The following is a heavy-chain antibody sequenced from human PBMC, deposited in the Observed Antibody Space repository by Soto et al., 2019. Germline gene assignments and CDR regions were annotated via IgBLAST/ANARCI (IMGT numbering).Heavy chain of an antibody. CDR2: IYHGGYT. D-gene: IGHD4-17*01. J-gene: IGHJ6*02. V-gene: IGHV4-30-2*01. Sequence: PSETLSLTCAVSGGSISSGGYSWSWIRQPPGKGLEWIGYIYHGGYTYYNPSLKSRVTISVDRSKNQFSLKLSSVTAADTAVYYCARAHYGDYGYGMDVWGQRTTVTVSS. CDR3: ARAHYGDYGYGMDV. CDR1: GGSISSGGYS.